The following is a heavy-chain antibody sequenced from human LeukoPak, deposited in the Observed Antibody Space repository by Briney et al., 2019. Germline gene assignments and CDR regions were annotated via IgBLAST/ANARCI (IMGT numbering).Heavy chain of an antibody. Sequence: GGSLRVSCAASGFTFSNYWMHWVRQAPGKGLVWVSRINSDGTNTTYADSVKGRFTISRDNAKNTLYLQMNGLRAEDTAVYYCARVTGYTYGSGDYWGQGTLLIVSS. CDR2: INSDGTNT. D-gene: IGHD5-18*01. J-gene: IGHJ4*02. CDR1: GFTFSNYW. CDR3: ARVTGYTYGSGDY. V-gene: IGHV3-74*01.